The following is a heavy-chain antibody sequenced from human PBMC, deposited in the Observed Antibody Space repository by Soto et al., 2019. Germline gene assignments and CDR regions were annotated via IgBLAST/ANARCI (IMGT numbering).Heavy chain of an antibody. CDR2: LSGSGGST. Sequence: EVQLLESGGGLVQPGGSLRLSCAGSGFIFHNYAMSWVRQAPGKGLEWVSALSGSGGSTYNAASVKGRFTISRDNSKNPLYMQRNSLRAEDTAVYYCARDMTGYFYYGMDVWGQGGQVTVSS. J-gene: IGHJ6*02. CDR1: GFIFHNYA. V-gene: IGHV3-23*01. CDR3: ARDMTGYFYYGMDV.